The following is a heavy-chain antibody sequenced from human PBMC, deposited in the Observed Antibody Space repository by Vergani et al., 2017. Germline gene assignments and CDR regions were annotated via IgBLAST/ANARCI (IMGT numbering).Heavy chain of an antibody. D-gene: IGHD5-18*01. Sequence: VQLQESGPGLVKPSETLSLTCTVSGGSVSSGSYYWSWIRQPPGTGLEWIGYIYYSGSTNYNPSLKCRVTISVDTSKNQFSLKLSSVTAADTAVYYCARWLPYLDDWGQGTLVTVSS. J-gene: IGHJ4*02. CDR3: ARWLPYLDD. CDR1: GGSVSSGSYY. V-gene: IGHV4-61*01. CDR2: IYYSGST.